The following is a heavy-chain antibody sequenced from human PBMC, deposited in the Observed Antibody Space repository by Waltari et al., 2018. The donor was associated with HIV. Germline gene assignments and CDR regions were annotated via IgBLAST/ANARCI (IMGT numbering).Heavy chain of an antibody. J-gene: IGHJ6*02. Sequence: QVQLVQSGAEVKKPGASVTVSCKASGYTFPGYYMHWVRQAPGQGLEWMGRINPNSGGTNYAQQFQGRVTMTRDTSISTAYMELSRLRSDDTAVYYCAREGARMTTMIYYYYGMDVWGQGTTVTVSS. CDR2: INPNSGGT. CDR1: GYTFPGYY. V-gene: IGHV1-2*06. D-gene: IGHD4-4*01. CDR3: AREGARMTTMIYYYYGMDV.